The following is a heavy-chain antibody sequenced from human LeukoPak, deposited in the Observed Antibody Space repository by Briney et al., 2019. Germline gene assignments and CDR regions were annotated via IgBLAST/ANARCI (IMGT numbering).Heavy chain of an antibody. CDR1: GYTFTSYG. Sequence: ASVKVSCKASGYTFTSYGISWVRRAPGQGLEWMGWISAYNGNTNYAQKLRGRVTMTTDTSTSTAYMELRSLRSDDTAVYYCARDCRPKYYYESSGYYGWFDPWGQGTLVTVSS. CDR3: ARDCRPKYYYESSGYYGWFDP. CDR2: ISAYNGNT. V-gene: IGHV1-18*01. J-gene: IGHJ5*02. D-gene: IGHD3-22*01.